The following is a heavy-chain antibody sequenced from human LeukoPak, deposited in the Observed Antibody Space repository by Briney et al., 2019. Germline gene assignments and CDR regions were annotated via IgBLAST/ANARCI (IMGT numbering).Heavy chain of an antibody. J-gene: IGHJ6*02. V-gene: IGHV1-8*01. CDR2: MNPNSGNT. D-gene: IGHD6-6*01. CDR3: ARFFRQQLVLGYYYYGMDV. CDR1: GYTFTSYD. Sequence: ASVKVSGKASGYTFTSYDINWVRQATGQGLEWMGWMNPNSGNTGYAQKFQGRVTMTRNTSISTAYMELSSLRSEDTAVYYCARFFRQQLVLGYYYYGMDVWGQGTTVTVSS.